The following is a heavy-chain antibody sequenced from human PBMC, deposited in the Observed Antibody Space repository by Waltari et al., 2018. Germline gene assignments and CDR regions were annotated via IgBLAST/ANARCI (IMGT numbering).Heavy chain of an antibody. CDR2: INSDGSST. Sequence: EVQLVESGGGLVQPGGSLRLSCAASGFTFSSYWVHWVRQGPGKGLGWVSGINSDGSSTNYADSVQGRFTISRDNAKNTLYLQMNSLRAEDTAVYYCARRGVPAASVYYFDYWGQGTQVTVSS. V-gene: IGHV3-74*01. CDR1: GFTFSSYW. CDR3: ARRGVPAASVYYFDY. D-gene: IGHD2-2*01. J-gene: IGHJ4*02.